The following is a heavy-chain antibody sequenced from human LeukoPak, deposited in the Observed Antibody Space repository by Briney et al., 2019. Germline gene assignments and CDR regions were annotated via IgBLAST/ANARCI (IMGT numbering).Heavy chain of an antibody. CDR1: GGSISSSSYY. V-gene: IGHV4-39*01. CDR2: IYYSGST. J-gene: IGHJ4*02. CDR3: AQYSISLDN. D-gene: IGHD5/OR15-5a*01. Sequence: PSETLSLTCTVSGGSISSSSYYWGWIRQPPGKGLEWIGNIYYSGSTYYNPSLKSRVTISLDTSKNQFSLKLSSVTAADTAVYYCAQYSISLDNWGQGTLVTVSS.